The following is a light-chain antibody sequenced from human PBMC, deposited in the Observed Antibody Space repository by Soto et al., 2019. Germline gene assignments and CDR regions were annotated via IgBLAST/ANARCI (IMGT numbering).Light chain of an antibody. CDR1: QSISSW. CDR2: DAS. V-gene: IGKV1-5*01. J-gene: IGKJ1*01. CDR3: QQYNSSPST. Sequence: DIQMTQSPSTLSASVGDRVTITCRASQSISSWLAWYQQKPGKAPKLLIYDASSLESGVPSRFSGSGSGTEFTLTISSLQPDDFATYYCQQYNSSPSTFGQGNKVEIK.